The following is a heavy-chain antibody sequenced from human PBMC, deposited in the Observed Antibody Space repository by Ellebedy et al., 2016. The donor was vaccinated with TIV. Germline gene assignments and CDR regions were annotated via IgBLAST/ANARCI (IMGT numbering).Heavy chain of an antibody. V-gene: IGHV6-1*01. CDR3: ARRSSRNVMDV. Sequence: MPSETLSLTCAISGDTASSTSAGWNCIRQSPSRSLQWLERTYYTSKWYNDYAVSVKSRLTINPDTSKNQFSLQLNSVTPEDTAVYYCARRSSRNVMDVWGQGTTVTVSS. CDR1: GDTASSTSAG. D-gene: IGHD6-13*01. CDR2: TYYTSKWYN. J-gene: IGHJ6*02.